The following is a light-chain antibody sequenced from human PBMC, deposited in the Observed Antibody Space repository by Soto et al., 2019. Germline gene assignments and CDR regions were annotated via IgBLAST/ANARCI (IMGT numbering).Light chain of an antibody. CDR2: AAS. Sequence: DIQITQSPSYVSAYVGDRVTITSRARQGVQSRVAWYQQKTVKPPKLLFYAASTLQSGVPSIFSVSGSTTDFTLTISSMQPEDFAIFFCQQTNRLPPTLGGWTKV. V-gene: IGKV1-12*01. CDR3: QQTNRLPPT. J-gene: IGKJ4*01. CDR1: QGVQSR.